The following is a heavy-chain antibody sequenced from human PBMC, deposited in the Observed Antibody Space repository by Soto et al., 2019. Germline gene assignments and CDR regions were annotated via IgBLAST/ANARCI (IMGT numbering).Heavy chain of an antibody. V-gene: IGHV1-46*03. J-gene: IGHJ5*02. Sequence: QVQLVQSGAEVKKPGASVKVSCKASGYTFTSYYMHWVRQAPGQGLEWMGIINPSGGSTSYAQKFQGRVTMTRDTSTSTVYMELSSLRSEDTAVYYCASLHSSTSRYNWFDPWGQGTLVTVSS. CDR1: GYTFTSYY. CDR3: ASLHSSTSRYNWFDP. D-gene: IGHD2-2*01. CDR2: INPSGGST.